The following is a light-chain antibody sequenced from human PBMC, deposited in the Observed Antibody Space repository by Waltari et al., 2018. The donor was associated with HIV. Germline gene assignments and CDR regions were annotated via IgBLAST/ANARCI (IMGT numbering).Light chain of an antibody. J-gene: IGKJ1*01. CDR1: QSISSY. Sequence: DIQMTQSPSSLSASVGDRVTITCRASQSISSYLNWYQQKPGKAPKLLIYAAFSLQSGVPSRFSGSGSGTDFTLTISSLQPEDFATYYCQQSYSTPRTFGQG. CDR3: QQSYSTPRT. CDR2: AAF. V-gene: IGKV1-39*01.